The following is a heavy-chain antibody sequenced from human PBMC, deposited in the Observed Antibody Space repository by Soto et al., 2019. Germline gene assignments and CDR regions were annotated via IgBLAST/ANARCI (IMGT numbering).Heavy chain of an antibody. J-gene: IGHJ2*01. CDR3: ARDGRIRRPDWYFDL. V-gene: IGHV3-7*01. Sequence: ESGGGLVQPGGSLRLSCAASGFTFSSYWMSWVRQAPGKGLEWVANIKQDGSEKYYVDSVKGRVTISRDNAKNSLYLQMNSLRAEDTAVYYCARDGRIRRPDWYFDLWGRGTLVTVSS. CDR2: IKQDGSEK. CDR1: GFTFSSYW. D-gene: IGHD2-15*01.